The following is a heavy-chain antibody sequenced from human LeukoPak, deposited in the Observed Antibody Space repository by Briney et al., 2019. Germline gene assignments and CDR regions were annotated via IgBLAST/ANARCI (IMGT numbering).Heavy chain of an antibody. Sequence: ASVKVSCKASGYTFTSYAMHWVRQAPGQRLEWMGWINAGNGNTKYSQKFQGRVTITRDTSASTAYMELSSLRPEDTAVYYCARDPLRFLEWFWFDPWGQGTLVTVSS. V-gene: IGHV1-3*01. D-gene: IGHD3-3*01. CDR1: GYTFTSYA. CDR3: ARDPLRFLEWFWFDP. J-gene: IGHJ5*02. CDR2: INAGNGNT.